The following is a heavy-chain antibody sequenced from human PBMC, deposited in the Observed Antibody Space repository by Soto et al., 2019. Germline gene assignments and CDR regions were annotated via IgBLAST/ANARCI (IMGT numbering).Heavy chain of an antibody. V-gene: IGHV3-48*02. CDR1: GFTFSSYN. D-gene: IGHD1-26*01. CDR2: ISSSSSTI. J-gene: IGHJ6*02. CDR3: SRDREWELRYYYYYALDV. Sequence: EEQLAESGGGWVQPGGSLRLSCAASGFTFSSYNMNWARQSPGKGLEWVSFISSSSSTIYYADSVKGRFTISRDNAKNLLFLQMNSLRDEDSAVYFCSRDREWELRYYYYYALDVVGQGTTVTVSS.